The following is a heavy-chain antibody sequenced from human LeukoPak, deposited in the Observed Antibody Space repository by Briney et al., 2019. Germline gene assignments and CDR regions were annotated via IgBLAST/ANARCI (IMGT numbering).Heavy chain of an antibody. CDR3: ARESYDILTGYYYYGMDV. J-gene: IGHJ6*02. D-gene: IGHD3-9*01. CDR1: GGSISSYY. V-gene: IGHV4-59*01. Sequence: SETLSLTCTVSGGSISSYYWSWIRQPPGKGLEWIGYIYYSGSTNYNPSLKSRVTISVDTSKNQFSLKLSSVTAADTAVYYCARESYDILTGYYYYGMDVWGQGTTVTVSS. CDR2: IYYSGST.